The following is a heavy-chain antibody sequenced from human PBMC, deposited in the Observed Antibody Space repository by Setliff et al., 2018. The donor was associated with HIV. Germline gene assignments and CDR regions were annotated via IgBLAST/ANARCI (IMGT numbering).Heavy chain of an antibody. D-gene: IGHD5-18*01. CDR3: ARSPGVDTNMAFDY. J-gene: IGHJ4*02. CDR1: GVSIINYF. CDR2: IFYSGST. V-gene: IGHV4-59*01. Sequence: SETLSLTCSVTGVSIINYFWGWIRMPPGKGLEWIGYIFYSGSTDYNPSLKSRVTISVDTSKNQVSLKLNSVTAADTAVYYCARSPGVDTNMAFDYWGQGTLVTVSS.